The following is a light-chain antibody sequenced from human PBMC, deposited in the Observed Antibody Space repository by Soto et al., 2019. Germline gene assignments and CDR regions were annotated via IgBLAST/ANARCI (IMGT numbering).Light chain of an antibody. J-gene: IGKJ1*01. Sequence: DVVMTQSPGSLAVSLGERATINCKSSQNLLYSSNNKDYLAWYQQQPRQPPRLLVYWASTRASGVPDRFSGSGSWTNFTLTISSLRAEDVAVYYCQQYFYTPPTFGQGTKVEIK. CDR2: WAS. CDR1: QNLLYSSNNKDY. V-gene: IGKV4-1*01. CDR3: QQYFYTPPT.